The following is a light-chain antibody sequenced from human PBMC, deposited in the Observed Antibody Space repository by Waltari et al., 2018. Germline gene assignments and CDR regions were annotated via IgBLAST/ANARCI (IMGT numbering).Light chain of an antibody. J-gene: IGLJ2*01. CDR2: EVS. CDR1: RRDIGDYDY. CDR3: ASFTDTRNLV. Sequence: QSALTQPASVSGSPGQSITISCTGSRRDIGDYDYVSWYQHRPTKAPKLMIYEVSRRPSGVSNRFSGSKSGNTASLTISGLQAEDEATYYCASFTDTRNLVFGGGTKLTVL. V-gene: IGLV2-14*01.